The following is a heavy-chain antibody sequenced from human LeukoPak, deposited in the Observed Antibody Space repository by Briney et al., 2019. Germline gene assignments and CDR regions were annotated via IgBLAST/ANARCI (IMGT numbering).Heavy chain of an antibody. V-gene: IGHV3-48*04. CDR2: ISSSSSTI. CDR3: ASPPYYYDSSGYSN. CDR1: GFTFSSYR. D-gene: IGHD3-22*01. J-gene: IGHJ4*02. Sequence: GGSLRLSCAASGFTFSSYRMSWVRQAPGKGLEWVSYISSSSSTIYYADSVKGRFTISRDNAKNSLYLQMNSLRAEDTAVYYCASPPYYYDSSGYSNWGQGTLVTVSS.